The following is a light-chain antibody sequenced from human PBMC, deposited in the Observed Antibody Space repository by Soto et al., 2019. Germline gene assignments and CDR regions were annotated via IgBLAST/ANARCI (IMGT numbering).Light chain of an antibody. CDR2: GSS. J-gene: IGKJ2*01. CDR1: QSVSNNY. V-gene: IGKV3-20*01. CDR3: KQYGSSPPYT. Sequence: EVVLTQSPGTLSLSPGERATLSCRASQSVSNNYLAWYQQKPGQSPKLLIFGSSDRATGIPDGFSGSGSGTDFTLTISSLEPEDFAVYYCKQYGSSPPYTFGQGTKLEIK.